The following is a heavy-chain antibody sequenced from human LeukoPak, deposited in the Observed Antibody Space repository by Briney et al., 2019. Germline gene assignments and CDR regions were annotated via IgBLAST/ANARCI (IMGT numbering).Heavy chain of an antibody. CDR3: AAWNYVPQDDAFDI. CDR2: ISAYNGNT. D-gene: IGHD1-7*01. CDR1: GGTFSSYA. J-gene: IGHJ3*02. V-gene: IGHV1-18*01. Sequence: ASVKVSCKASGGTFSSYAISWVRQAPGQGLEWMGWISAYNGNTNYAQKLQGRVTMTTDTSTSTAYMELRSLRSDDTAVYYCAAWNYVPQDDAFDIWGQGTMVTVSS.